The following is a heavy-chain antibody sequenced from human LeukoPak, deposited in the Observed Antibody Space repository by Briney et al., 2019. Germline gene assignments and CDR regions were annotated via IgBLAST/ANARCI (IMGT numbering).Heavy chain of an antibody. V-gene: IGHV1-69*05. CDR3: ARERRDYDFWSGYSFFYYYIDV. D-gene: IGHD3-3*01. J-gene: IGHJ6*03. CDR1: GGTFSSYA. CDR2: IIPIFGTA. Sequence: SVKVCCTASGGTFSSYAISWVRQAPGQGLEWMGGIIPIFGTANYAQKFQGRVTITTDESTSTAYMELSSLRSEDTAVYYCARERRDYDFWSGYSFFYYYIDVWGKGTTVTVSS.